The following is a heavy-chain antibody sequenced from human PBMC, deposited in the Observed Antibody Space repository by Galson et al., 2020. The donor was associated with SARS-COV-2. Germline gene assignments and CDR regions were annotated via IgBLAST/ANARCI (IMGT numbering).Heavy chain of an antibody. CDR2: ISWNSGSI. J-gene: IGHJ4*02. CDR3: AKDMLAVAGPLAN. Sequence: GGSLRLSCAASGFTFDDYAMHWVRQAPGKGLEWVSGISWNSGSIGYADSVKGRFTISRDNAKNSLYLQMNSLRAEDTALYYCAKDMLAVAGPLANWGQGTLVTVSS. CDR1: GFTFDDYA. D-gene: IGHD6-19*01. V-gene: IGHV3-9*01.